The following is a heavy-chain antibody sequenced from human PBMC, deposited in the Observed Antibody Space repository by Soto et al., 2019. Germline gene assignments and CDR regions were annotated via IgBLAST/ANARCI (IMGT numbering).Heavy chain of an antibody. CDR2: IYHSGGT. D-gene: IGHD6-19*01. V-gene: IGHV4-30-2*01. CDR3: AIAVGVAAYYFDY. J-gene: IGHJ4*02. Sequence: TLSLTCAVSCGSISRGGYSWSWIRPPPGKGLEWVGAIYHSGGTYYKPSLKSRVTISVERSKNQFSLKLSSVTASDTAVYYCAIAVGVAAYYFDYWGQGTMVTVSS. CDR1: CGSISRGGYS.